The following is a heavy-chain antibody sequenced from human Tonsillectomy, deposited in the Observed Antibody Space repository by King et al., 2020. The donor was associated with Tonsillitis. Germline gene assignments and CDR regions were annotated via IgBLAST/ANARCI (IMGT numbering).Heavy chain of an antibody. J-gene: IGHJ3*01. Sequence: VQLVESGGGVVQPGRSLRLSCAASGFTFNTCAMNWVRQAPGKGLEWVAVVSFDGSNEYYADSVEGRFAISRDNSKNTIYLQMNSLTTEETAVYYCAREGIAAPDNAFDVWGQGTVVTVSS. CDR2: VSFDGSNE. CDR1: GFTFNTCA. CDR3: AREGIAAPDNAFDV. D-gene: IGHD6-13*01. V-gene: IGHV3-30*09.